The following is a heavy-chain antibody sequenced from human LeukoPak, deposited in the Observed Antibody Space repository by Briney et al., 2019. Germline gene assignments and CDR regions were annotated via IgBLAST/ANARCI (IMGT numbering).Heavy chain of an antibody. J-gene: IGHJ4*02. D-gene: IGHD1-14*01. CDR3: ARGGTTWHGFDS. CDR1: GFTFSSYA. Sequence: PGGSLRLSCAASGFTFSSYAMSWVRQAPGKGLKWVSGISDAGAITYYADSVKGRFTISRSQSTNTLYLQMDSLRAEDTSLYYCARGGTTWHGFDSWGQGTLVTVSS. V-gene: IGHV3-23*01. CDR2: ISDAGAIT.